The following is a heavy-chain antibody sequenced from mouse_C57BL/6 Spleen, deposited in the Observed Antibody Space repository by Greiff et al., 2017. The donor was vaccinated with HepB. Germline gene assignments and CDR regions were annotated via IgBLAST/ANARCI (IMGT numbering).Heavy chain of an antibody. V-gene: IGHV3-6*01. CDR2: ISYDGSN. CDR1: GYSITSGYY. Sequence: VQLKESGPGLVKPSQSLSLTCSVTGYSITSGYYWNWIRQFPGNKLEWMGYISYDGSNNYNPSLKNRISITRDTSKNQFFLKLNSVTTEDTATYYCAREETYLRGYYFDYWGQGTTLTVSS. J-gene: IGHJ2*01. D-gene: IGHD5-1*01. CDR3: AREETYLRGYYFDY.